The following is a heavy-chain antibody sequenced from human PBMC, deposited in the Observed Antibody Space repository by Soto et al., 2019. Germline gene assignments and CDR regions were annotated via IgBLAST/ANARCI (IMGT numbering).Heavy chain of an antibody. CDR2: LHSDVST. D-gene: IGHD2-15*01. J-gene: IGHJ5*02. Sequence: GGSLRLSCAVSGFTVSSNSITGVRQAPGQGLEWVSVLHSDVSTYYVDSVKGRFVISRDNSKNTVYLQMNSLRAEDTAIYYCARELGGSWYNWFDPWGQGTLVTVSS. CDR1: GFTVSSNS. V-gene: IGHV3-53*01. CDR3: ARELGGSWYNWFDP.